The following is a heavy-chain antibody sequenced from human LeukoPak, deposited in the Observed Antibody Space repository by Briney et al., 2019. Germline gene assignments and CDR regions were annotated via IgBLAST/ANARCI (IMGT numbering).Heavy chain of an antibody. CDR2: INHSGST. D-gene: IGHD3-10*01. V-gene: IGHV4-34*01. CDR1: GGSFSGYY. J-gene: IGHJ4*02. CDR3: ARGKLWFGELFTYFDY. Sequence: PSETLSLTCAVYGGSFSGYYLNWIRQPPGKGLEWVREINHSGSTNYNPSLKSQVTISVDTSKNKFSLKLSSETAADTAVYYCARGKLWFGELFTYFDYWGQGTLVTVSS.